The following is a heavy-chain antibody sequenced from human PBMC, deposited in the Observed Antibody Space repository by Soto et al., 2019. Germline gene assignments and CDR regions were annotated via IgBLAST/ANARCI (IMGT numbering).Heavy chain of an antibody. CDR1: GYTFSGYY. CDR2: INPNSGGT. CDR3: VRAYTVTTSLYFDY. Sequence: QVQLVQSGAEVKKPGASVKVSCKASGYTFSGYYMHWVRQAPGQGLEWMGWINPNSGGTNYAQKFQGWVTMTRDTSISTAYMELSRLRSDDTAVYYCVRAYTVTTSLYFDYWGQGTLVTVSS. J-gene: IGHJ4*02. V-gene: IGHV1-2*04. D-gene: IGHD4-17*01.